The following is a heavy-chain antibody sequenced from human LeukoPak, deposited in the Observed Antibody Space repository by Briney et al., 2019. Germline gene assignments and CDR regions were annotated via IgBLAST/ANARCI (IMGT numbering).Heavy chain of an antibody. Sequence: PGGSLRLSCAASGFIFSSYWMAWVRQAPGKGLEWVANIKEDGSEKNYVDSVKGRFTISRDNAKNSLYLQMNSLRAEDTAVYYCAKDPSIAAAGTLDYWGQGTLVTVSS. D-gene: IGHD6-13*01. CDR3: AKDPSIAAAGTLDY. J-gene: IGHJ4*02. V-gene: IGHV3-7*01. CDR2: IKEDGSEK. CDR1: GFIFSSYW.